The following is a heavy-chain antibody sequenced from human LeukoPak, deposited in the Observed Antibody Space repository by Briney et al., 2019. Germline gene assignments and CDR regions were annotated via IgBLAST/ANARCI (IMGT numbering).Heavy chain of an antibody. Sequence: GGSLRLSCVASGFTFTDFFMSWVRQAPGKGLEWVASIKHNGGEKYYVDSVKGRFTISRDNVKNSLYLEMNSLRAEDTAIYYCAKVGVEVAGSRGDIECWGQGTLVTVSS. CDR1: GFTFTDFF. CDR3: AKVGVEVAGSRGDIEC. V-gene: IGHV3-7*03. CDR2: IKHNGGEK. J-gene: IGHJ4*02. D-gene: IGHD6-19*01.